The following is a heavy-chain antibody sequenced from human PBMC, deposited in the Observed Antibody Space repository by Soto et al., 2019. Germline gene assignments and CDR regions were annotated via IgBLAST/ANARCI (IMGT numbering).Heavy chain of an antibody. CDR2: ISGSGGST. CDR1: GFTFSSYA. V-gene: IGHV3-23*01. J-gene: IGHJ6*02. D-gene: IGHD2-2*01. Sequence: GALRLSCAASGFTFSSYAMSWVRQAPGKGLEWVSAISGSGGSTYYADSVKGRFTISRDNSKNTLYLQMNSLRAEDTAVYYCAKEGIVVVPAAMGYYGMDVWGQGTTVTV. CDR3: AKEGIVVVPAAMGYYGMDV.